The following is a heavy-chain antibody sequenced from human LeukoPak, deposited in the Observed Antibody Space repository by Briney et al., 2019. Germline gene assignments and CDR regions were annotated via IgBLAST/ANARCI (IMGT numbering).Heavy chain of an antibody. D-gene: IGHD6-19*01. V-gene: IGHV4-4*07. Sequence: PSETLSLTCTVSGGSISSSSWNWIRQAAGKGLEWIGRIYTSGGTNYNPSLKSRVTMSVDTSKNQSSLKLTSVTAADTAVYYCARGHGSGWGNFDYWGQGTLVTVST. CDR3: ARGHGSGWGNFDY. CDR1: GGSISSSS. J-gene: IGHJ4*02. CDR2: IYTSGGT.